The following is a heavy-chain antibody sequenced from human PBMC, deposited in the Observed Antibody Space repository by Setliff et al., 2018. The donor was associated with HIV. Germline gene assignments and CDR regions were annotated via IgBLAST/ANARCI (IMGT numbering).Heavy chain of an antibody. J-gene: IGHJ4*02. D-gene: IGHD3-22*01. Sequence: ASVKVSCKASGYTFSAYHMDWVRQAPGQGLEWMGRINPNRGGTNFAQKFQGRVTLTRDTSISTAHMELTRLTADDTAVYYCVLPGYYESSGYAVDHWGQGTRVT. CDR2: INPNRGGT. V-gene: IGHV1-2*06. CDR1: GYTFSAYH. CDR3: VLPGYYESSGYAVDH.